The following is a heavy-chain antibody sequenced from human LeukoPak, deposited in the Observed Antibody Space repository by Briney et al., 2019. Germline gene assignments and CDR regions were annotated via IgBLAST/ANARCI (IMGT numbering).Heavy chain of an antibody. Sequence: SETLSLTCTVSGGSISSYYWSWIRQPPGKGLEWIGYIYYSGSTNYNPSPKSRVTISVDTSKNQFSLKLSSVTAADTAVYYCARASRFLTFGGFDYWGQGTLVTVSS. CDR3: ARASRFLTFGGFDY. CDR2: IYYSGST. D-gene: IGHD3-10*01. V-gene: IGHV4-59*01. J-gene: IGHJ4*02. CDR1: GGSISSYY.